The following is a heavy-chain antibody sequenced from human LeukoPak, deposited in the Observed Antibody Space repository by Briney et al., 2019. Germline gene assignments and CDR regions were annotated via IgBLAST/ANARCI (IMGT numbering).Heavy chain of an antibody. V-gene: IGHV1-46*01. J-gene: IGHJ3*02. Sequence: ASVKVSCKASGYTFTSYYMHWVRQAPGQGLEWMGIINRSGGSTSYAEKVQGRFTMTRDTATNTVYMELSSLRSEDTDVYYCARRGPVGDSSGPLDIWGQGTMVTVSS. CDR1: GYTFTSYY. CDR2: INRSGGST. CDR3: ARRGPVGDSSGPLDI. D-gene: IGHD3-22*01.